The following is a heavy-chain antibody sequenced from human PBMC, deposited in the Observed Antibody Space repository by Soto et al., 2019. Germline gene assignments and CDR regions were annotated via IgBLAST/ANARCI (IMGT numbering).Heavy chain of an antibody. V-gene: IGHV3-21*01. CDR3: ARENGYLDYYYYGMDV. CDR1: GFTFSSYS. J-gene: IGHJ6*02. D-gene: IGHD6-13*01. Sequence: EVQLVESGGGLVKPGGSLRLSCAASGFTFSSYSMNWVRQAPGKGLEWVSSISSSSSYIYYADSVKGRFTISRDNAKNSLDLQMNSLRAEDTAVYYCARENGYLDYYYYGMDVWGQGTTVTVSS. CDR2: ISSSSSYI.